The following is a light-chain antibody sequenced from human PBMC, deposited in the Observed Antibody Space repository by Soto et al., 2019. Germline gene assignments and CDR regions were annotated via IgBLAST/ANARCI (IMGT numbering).Light chain of an antibody. CDR2: SNN. CDR1: RSSVGSNT. J-gene: IGLJ1*01. Sequence: QSALTQPPSASGTPGQRVTISCSGSRSSVGSNTVNWYQHLPGTAPKLLIYSNNHRPSGVPDRCSAAKAGASASLAISGLQSEDEGAYHCGPRDGRLGGLYVFGSGTKVTGL. CDR3: GPRDGRLGGLYV. V-gene: IGLV1-44*01.